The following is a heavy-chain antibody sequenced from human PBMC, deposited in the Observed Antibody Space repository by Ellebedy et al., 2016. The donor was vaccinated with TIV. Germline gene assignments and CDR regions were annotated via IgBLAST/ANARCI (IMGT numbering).Heavy chain of an antibody. J-gene: IGHJ4*02. V-gene: IGHV3-74*01. CDR2: INSDGSST. Sequence: GESLKISCAASGFTFSSYWMHWVRQAPGKGLVWVSRINSDGSSTSYADSVKGRFTISRDNAKNTLYLQMNSLRAEDTAVYYCAREEPTYYDFWSGYYFDYWGQGTPVTVSS. D-gene: IGHD3-3*01. CDR1: GFTFSSYW. CDR3: AREEPTYYDFWSGYYFDY.